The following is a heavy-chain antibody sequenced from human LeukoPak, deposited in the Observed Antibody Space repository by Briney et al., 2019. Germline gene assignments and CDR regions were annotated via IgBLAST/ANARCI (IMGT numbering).Heavy chain of an antibody. D-gene: IGHD4-23*01. CDR1: GYTFRNFA. CDR2: ISAYNGIT. J-gene: IGHJ6*02. CDR3: ARAMTTVDGEYYYYGMDV. Sequence: ASVKVSCKASGYTFRNFAISWVRQAPGQGLEWMGWISAYNGITNYAQRVQDRISLTTDTSTSTAYMELSSLRSEDTAVYYCARAMTTVDGEYYYYGMDVWGQGTTVTVSS. V-gene: IGHV1-18*01.